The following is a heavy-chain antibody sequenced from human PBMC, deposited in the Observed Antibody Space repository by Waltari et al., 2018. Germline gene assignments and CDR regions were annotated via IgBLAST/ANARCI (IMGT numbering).Heavy chain of an antibody. CDR1: GFTFGTYA. CDR3: AKTIGQVVGASFHN. Sequence: EVHLLASGGGLVQPGGSLRLSCAASGFTFGTYAMSWVRQAPGKGLEWVSLISNSGAGTYNADSVKGRFTISRDNSKNTLYLQMNSLRADDTATYYCAKTIGQVVGASFHNWGQGTLVTVSS. J-gene: IGHJ4*02. D-gene: IGHD6-6*01. V-gene: IGHV3-23*01. CDR2: ISNSGAGT.